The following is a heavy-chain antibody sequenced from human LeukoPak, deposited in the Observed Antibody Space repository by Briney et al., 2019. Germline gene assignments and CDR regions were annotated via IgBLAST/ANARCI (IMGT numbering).Heavy chain of an antibody. CDR1: EYDFANYW. CDR2: VYPAGSTI. V-gene: IGHV5-51*03. J-gene: IGHJ5*02. Sequence: PGESLRISCKGSEYDFANYWIGWVRQMPGKGLEWMGIVYPAGSTIHYSPSFQGQVTMSVDRSISTAYLQWTSLKASDTAMYFCARRKFYDTWFDPWGQGTLVTVSS. D-gene: IGHD2/OR15-2a*01. CDR3: ARRKFYDTWFDP.